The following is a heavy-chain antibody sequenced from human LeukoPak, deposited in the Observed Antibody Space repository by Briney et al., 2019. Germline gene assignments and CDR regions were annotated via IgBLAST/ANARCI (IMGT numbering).Heavy chain of an antibody. CDR3: VRGGTYSGFDY. CDR2: IYTSGST. CDR1: GGSISSGSYY. V-gene: IGHV4-61*02. J-gene: IGHJ4*02. Sequence: SQTLSLTCTVSGGSISSGSYYWSWIRQPAGKGLEWIGRIYTSGSTNYNPSLKSRVTISVDTSKNQFSLKLTSVTAADTAVYYCVRGGTYSGFDYWGQGTLVAVSS. D-gene: IGHD1-26*01.